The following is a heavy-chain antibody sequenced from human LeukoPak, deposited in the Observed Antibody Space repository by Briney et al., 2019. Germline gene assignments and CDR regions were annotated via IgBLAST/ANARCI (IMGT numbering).Heavy chain of an antibody. V-gene: IGHV3-30*18. CDR3: ANDLEPAATYYYYGMDV. D-gene: IGHD2-2*01. CDR1: GFTFSSYG. CDR2: ISYDGSNK. Sequence: GGSLRLSCAASGFTFSSYGMHWVRQAPGKGLEWVAVISYDGSNKYYADSVKGRFTISRDNSKNTLYLQMNSLRAEDTAVYYCANDLEPAATYYYYGMDVWGQGTTVTVSS. J-gene: IGHJ6*02.